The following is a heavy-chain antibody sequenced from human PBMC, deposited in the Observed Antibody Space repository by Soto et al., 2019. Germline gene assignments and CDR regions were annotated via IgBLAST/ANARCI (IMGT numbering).Heavy chain of an antibody. CDR2: ISGSGGST. J-gene: IGHJ4*02. CDR3: AKGSTLRFLELLLYPGFDY. D-gene: IGHD3-3*01. V-gene: IGHV3-23*01. CDR1: GFTFSSYA. Sequence: EVQLLESGGGLVQPGGSLRLSCAASGFTFSSYAMSWVRQAPGKGLEWVSAISGSGGSTYYADSVKGRFTISRENSKNTLYLQMNSLRAEDTAVYYCAKGSTLRFLELLLYPGFDYWGQGPLVTVSS.